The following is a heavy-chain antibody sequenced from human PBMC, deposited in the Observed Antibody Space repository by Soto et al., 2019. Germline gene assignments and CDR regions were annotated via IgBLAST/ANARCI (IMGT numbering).Heavy chain of an antibody. CDR2: IYYSGST. J-gene: IGHJ5*02. D-gene: IGHD6-19*01. CDR1: GGSISSHY. V-gene: IGHV4-59*11. CDR3: ARMYSSGSGWFHP. Sequence: SETLSLTCTVSGGSISSHYWSWIRQPPGKGLEWIGYIYYSGSTNYKPSLRSRVTISVDTSSNQFSMSLTSVTAADTARYYCARMYSSGSGWFHPWGQGTLVTVSS.